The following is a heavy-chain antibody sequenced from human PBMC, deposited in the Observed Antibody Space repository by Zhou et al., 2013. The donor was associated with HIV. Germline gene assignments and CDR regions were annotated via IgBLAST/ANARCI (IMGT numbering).Heavy chain of an antibody. CDR1: GFTFTTYW. J-gene: IGHJ4*02. D-gene: IGHD6-13*01. CDR3: AKDRAGAAAGLPLFDY. V-gene: IGHV3-7*03. CDR2: INQDGSEQ. Sequence: EVQLVESGGVLVQPGGSLRLSCVASGFTFTTYWMSWVRQAPEKGLEWVANINQDGSEQDYVDSVKGRFTISRDNSKNTLSLQMNSLRAEDTAVYYCAKDRAGAAAGLPLFDYWGQGTLVTVSS.